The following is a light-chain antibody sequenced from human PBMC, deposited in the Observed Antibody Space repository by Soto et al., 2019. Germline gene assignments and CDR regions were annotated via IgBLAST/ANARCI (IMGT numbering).Light chain of an antibody. CDR3: QQYSNSPRT. CDR1: QSARTY. J-gene: IGKJ1*01. CDR2: GAS. Sequence: EIVLTQSPGTLSLSPGEKATLSCRASQSARTYLAWYQQKPGQAPRLLIYGASTRIPGIPDRFSGVGSGTDFTLTISRLDPEDFAVYYCQQYSNSPRTFGQGTKVEIK. V-gene: IGKV3-20*01.